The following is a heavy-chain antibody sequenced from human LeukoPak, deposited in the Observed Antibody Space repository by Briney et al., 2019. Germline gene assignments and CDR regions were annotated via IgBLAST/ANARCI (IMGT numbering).Heavy chain of an antibody. V-gene: IGHV3-7*01. Sequence: GGSLRLSCAASGFTFSSYAMSWVRQAPGKGLEWVANIKQDGSEKYYVDSVKGRFTISRDNAKNSLYLQMNSLRAEDTAVYYCAHSLPDYYDSSGSYFDYWGQGTLVTVSS. CDR3: AHSLPDYYDSSGSYFDY. J-gene: IGHJ4*02. CDR2: IKQDGSEK. D-gene: IGHD3-22*01. CDR1: GFTFSSYA.